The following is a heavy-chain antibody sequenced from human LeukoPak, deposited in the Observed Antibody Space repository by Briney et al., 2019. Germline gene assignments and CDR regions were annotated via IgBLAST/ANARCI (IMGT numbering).Heavy chain of an antibody. V-gene: IGHV3-13*04. Sequence: ESLRLPCAASGFTSSAYDMHWVRQITGGGLEWVSTSGTVGDTFYSDSVKGRFTISRENAKNSVHLQINSLRVEDSAIYFCVRAAMPYIINGRRFDYWGQGTLVTVSS. CDR3: VRAAMPYIINGRRFDY. CDR1: GFTSSAYD. D-gene: IGHD2-2*01. CDR2: SGTVGDT. J-gene: IGHJ4*02.